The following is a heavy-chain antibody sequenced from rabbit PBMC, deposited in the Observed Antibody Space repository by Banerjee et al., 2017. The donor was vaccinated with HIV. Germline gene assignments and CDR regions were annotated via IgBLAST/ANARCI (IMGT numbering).Heavy chain of an antibody. J-gene: IGHJ3*01. CDR2: IYGGSSGKT. D-gene: IGHD8-1*01. Sequence: QEQLEESGGDLVQPEGSLTLTCKASGLDFSSSYWICWVRQAPGKGLDWIACIYGGSSGKTYYASWAKGRFTISKTSSTTVTLQMTSLTVADTATYFRAKGYGTSSDYGYPRLDLWGQGTLVTVS. CDR1: GLDFSSSYW. V-gene: IGHV1S45*01. CDR3: AKGYGTSSDYGYPRLDL.